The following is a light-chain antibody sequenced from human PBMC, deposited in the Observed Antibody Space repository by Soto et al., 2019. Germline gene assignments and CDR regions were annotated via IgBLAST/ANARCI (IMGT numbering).Light chain of an antibody. CDR1: QSITKW. J-gene: IGKJ1*01. Sequence: DIQMTQSPSSVSASVGDRVTITCRASQSITKWLAWYQQKPGGAPRLLVYETSTLQSGVSSRFSGSGSGTDFTLTISSLQPEDFATYYCQQANNFPWTFGQGTKVEIK. CDR3: QQANNFPWT. CDR2: ETS. V-gene: IGKV1-12*01.